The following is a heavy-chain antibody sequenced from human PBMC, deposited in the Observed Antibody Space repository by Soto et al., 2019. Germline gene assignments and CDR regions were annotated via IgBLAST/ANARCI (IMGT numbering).Heavy chain of an antibody. CDR2: IYWDDDK. Sequence: SGPTLVNPKQTLTLTCTFSGFSLTTSGVGVGWIRQPPGKALERLALIYWDDDKRYSPSLKSRLTITKDTSKNQVVLTMTNMDPVVTATYFCVHKGGGDRILDYWGQGTLVTVSS. J-gene: IGHJ4*02. CDR3: VHKGGGDRILDY. V-gene: IGHV2-5*02. CDR1: GFSLTTSGVG. D-gene: IGHD3-16*01.